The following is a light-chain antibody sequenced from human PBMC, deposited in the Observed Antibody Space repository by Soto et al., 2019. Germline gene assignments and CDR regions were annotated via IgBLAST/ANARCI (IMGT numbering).Light chain of an antibody. CDR1: SSNIGSYA. Sequence: QSVLTQPPSASGTPGQRVTISCSGSSSNIGSYAVNWYHQLPGTAPKLLIHSNNQRPSGVPDRFSGSKSGTSASLAITGLQSEDEADYYCEAWDGSLNGYVFGTGTKGTVL. CDR2: SNN. V-gene: IGLV1-44*01. CDR3: EAWDGSLNGYV. J-gene: IGLJ1*01.